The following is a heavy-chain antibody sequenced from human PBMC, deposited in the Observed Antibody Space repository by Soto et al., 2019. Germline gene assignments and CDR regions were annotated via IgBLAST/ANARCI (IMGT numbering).Heavy chain of an antibody. CDR1: GFTFSGSA. Sequence: GGSLRLSCAASGFTFSGSAMHWVRQASGKGLEWVGRIRSKANSYATAYAASVKGRFTISRDDSKNTAYLQMNSLKTEDTAVYYCTRHADLYYDSSGYQNPNWFDPWGQGTPVTVSS. V-gene: IGHV3-73*01. CDR3: TRHADLYYDSSGYQNPNWFDP. J-gene: IGHJ5*02. CDR2: IRSKANSYAT. D-gene: IGHD3-22*01.